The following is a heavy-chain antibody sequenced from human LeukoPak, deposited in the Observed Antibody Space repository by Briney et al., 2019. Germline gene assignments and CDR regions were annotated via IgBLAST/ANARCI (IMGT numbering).Heavy chain of an antibody. J-gene: IGHJ5*02. CDR3: ARDGGYDFTYNWFDP. V-gene: IGHV3-30-3*01. Sequence: PGGSLRLSCAASGFTFSSYAMHWVRQAPGKGLEWVAVISYDGSNKYYADSVKGRFTISRDNSKNTLYLQMNSLRAEDTAVYYCARDGGYDFTYNWFDPWGQGTLVTVSS. CDR1: GFTFSSYA. CDR2: ISYDGSNK. D-gene: IGHD5-12*01.